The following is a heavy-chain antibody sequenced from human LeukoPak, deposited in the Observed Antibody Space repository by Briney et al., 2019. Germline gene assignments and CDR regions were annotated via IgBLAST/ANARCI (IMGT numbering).Heavy chain of an antibody. V-gene: IGHV3-21*01. D-gene: IGHD1-26*01. J-gene: IGHJ4*02. Sequence: GGSLRLSCAASGFTFSSYSMNWVRQAPGKGLEWVSSISSSSSYIYYADSVKGRFTISRDNDKNSLYLQMNSLRAEDTAVYYCASYPYSGSYFFDYWGQGTLVTVSS. CDR2: ISSSSSYI. CDR1: GFTFSSYS. CDR3: ASYPYSGSYFFDY.